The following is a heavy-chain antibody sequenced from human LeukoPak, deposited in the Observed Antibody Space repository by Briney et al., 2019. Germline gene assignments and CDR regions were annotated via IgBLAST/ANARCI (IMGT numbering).Heavy chain of an antibody. J-gene: IGHJ4*02. CDR2: ISYDGSNK. Sequence: GGSLRLSCAASGFTFSSYGMHWVRQAPGTGLEWVAVISYDGSNKYYADSVKGRFTISRDNSKNTLYLQMNSLRAEDTAVYYCAKDRDWDYFDYWGQGTLVTVSS. CDR1: GFTFSSYG. CDR3: AKDRDWDYFDY. D-gene: IGHD5-24*01. V-gene: IGHV3-30*18.